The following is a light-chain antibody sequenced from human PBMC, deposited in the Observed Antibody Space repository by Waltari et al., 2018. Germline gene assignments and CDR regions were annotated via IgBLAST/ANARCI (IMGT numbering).Light chain of an antibody. J-gene: IGLJ2*01. CDR2: EVT. CDR3: SSYAGTNTLI. Sequence: QAALTQPPSVSGSPGQSVTISCTGTTSDIGFYNFVSWYQQHPGTPPKLIIFEVTKRPSGVSDRFSGSKSGNTASLAISGLQAEDDADFYCSSYAGTNTLIFGGGTRLTVL. CDR1: TSDIGFYNF. V-gene: IGLV2-8*01.